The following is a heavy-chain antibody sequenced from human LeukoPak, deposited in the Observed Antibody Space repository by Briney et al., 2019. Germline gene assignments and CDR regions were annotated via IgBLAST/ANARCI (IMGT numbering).Heavy chain of an antibody. CDR2: IYYTGTT. V-gene: IGHV4-59*11. CDR3: ARAYSSSSGRPFDY. CDR1: GGSISSHY. J-gene: IGHJ4*02. Sequence: SETLSLTCSVSGGSISSHYWSWIRQPPGKELEWIGYIYYTGTTNYKPSLKSRVTISVDTSKNQFSLNLTSVTAADTAVYYCARAYSSSSGRPFDYWGQGTLVTVSS. D-gene: IGHD6-6*01.